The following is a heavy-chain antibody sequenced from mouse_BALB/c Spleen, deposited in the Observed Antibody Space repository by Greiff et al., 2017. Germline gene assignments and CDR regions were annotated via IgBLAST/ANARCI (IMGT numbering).Heavy chain of an antibody. J-gene: IGHJ1*01. D-gene: IGHD2-14*01. CDR1: GYSFTGYN. CDR3: ARDYYRYDGTYFDV. V-gene: IGHV1-39*01. Sequence: EVQGVESGPELEKPGASVKISCKASGYSFTGYNMNWVKQSNGKSLEWIGNIDPYYGGTSYNQKFKGKATLTVDKSSSTAYMQLKSLTSEDSAVYYCARDYYRYDGTYFDVWGAGTTVTVSS. CDR2: IDPYYGGT.